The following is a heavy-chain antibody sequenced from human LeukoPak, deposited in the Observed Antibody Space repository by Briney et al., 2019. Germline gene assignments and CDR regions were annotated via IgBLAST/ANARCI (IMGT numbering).Heavy chain of an antibody. CDR3: ATGTEQQWLSLDY. J-gene: IGHJ4*02. CDR2: IRSKTDGGTT. D-gene: IGHD6-19*01. Sequence: GGSLRLSCAASGFTFSNAWMTWVRQAPGKGLEWVGRIRSKTDGGTTDYAAPVKGRFTISRDDSKNTLYPQMNSLETEDTAVYFCATGTEQQWLSLDYWGQGTLVTVSS. V-gene: IGHV3-15*01. CDR1: GFTFSNAW.